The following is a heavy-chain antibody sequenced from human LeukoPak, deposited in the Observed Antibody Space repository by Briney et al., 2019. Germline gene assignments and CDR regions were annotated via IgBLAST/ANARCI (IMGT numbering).Heavy chain of an antibody. CDR2: ISNSNSFI. Sequence: GGSLRLSCAASGFSFSSYSMNWVRQAPGKGLEWVSSISNSNSFIYYADSVKGRFTISRDNTENSLYLQMNSLRAEDTAVYYCARDGGYSYGIDYWGQGTLVTVSS. CDR1: GFSFSSYS. J-gene: IGHJ4*02. CDR3: ARDGGYSYGIDY. V-gene: IGHV3-21*01. D-gene: IGHD5-18*01.